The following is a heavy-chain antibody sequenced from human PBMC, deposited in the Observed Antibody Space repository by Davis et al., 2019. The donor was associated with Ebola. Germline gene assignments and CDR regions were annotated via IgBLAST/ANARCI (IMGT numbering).Heavy chain of an antibody. CDR3: AKEGEGIAAAASY. D-gene: IGHD6-13*01. J-gene: IGHJ4*02. CDR1: GFSFSSYS. V-gene: IGHV3-21*04. CDR2: ISSSSSYI. Sequence: GESLKISCAASGFSFSSYSMNWVRQAPGKGLEWVSSISSSSSYIYYADSVKGRFTISRDNAKNSLYLQMNSLRTEDTALYYCAKEGEGIAAAASYWGQGTLVTVSS.